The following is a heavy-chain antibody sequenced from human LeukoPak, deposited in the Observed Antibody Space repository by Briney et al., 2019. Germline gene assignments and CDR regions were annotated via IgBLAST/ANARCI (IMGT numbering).Heavy chain of an antibody. D-gene: IGHD3-10*01. V-gene: IGHV4-39*07. Sequence: SETLSLTCTVSGGSISSDDYYWGWIRQPPGKGLEWIGNIYYSGSTYYNPPLKSRVIISVDTSKNQFSLKLSSVTAADTAVYYCARDPYGSGYNWFDFWGQGTLVTVSS. J-gene: IGHJ5*01. CDR3: ARDPYGSGYNWFDF. CDR1: GGSISSDDYY. CDR2: IYYSGST.